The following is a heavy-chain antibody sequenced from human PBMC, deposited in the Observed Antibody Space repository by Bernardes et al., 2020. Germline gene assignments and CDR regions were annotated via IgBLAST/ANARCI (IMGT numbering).Heavy chain of an antibody. Sequence: GGSLRLSCAASGFSFNRYWMTWVRQAPGKGLEWVANINQDGSEKYSVDSVKGRFAISRENAKNSLFLQMNSLRVEDTAVYYCARWYRFGSGSRWFDYWGQGTLVTVSS. CDR3: ARWYRFGSGSRWFDY. D-gene: IGHD3-10*01. CDR1: GFSFNRYW. CDR2: INQDGSEK. V-gene: IGHV3-7*01. J-gene: IGHJ4*02.